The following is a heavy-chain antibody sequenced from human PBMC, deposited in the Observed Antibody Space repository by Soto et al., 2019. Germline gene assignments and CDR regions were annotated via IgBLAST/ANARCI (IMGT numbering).Heavy chain of an antibody. CDR3: VKDESINWYSGHFRH. CDR2: INWNSGSI. CDR1: GFTFDDYA. V-gene: IGHV3-9*01. D-gene: IGHD6-13*01. J-gene: IGHJ1*01. Sequence: QTGGSLRLSCAASGFTFDDYAMRWVRQVPGKGLEWVSGINWNSGSIGYADSVKGRFAISRDNAKNSLHLQMNSLRAEDTAFYYCVKDESINWYSGHFRHWGQGTLVTVSS.